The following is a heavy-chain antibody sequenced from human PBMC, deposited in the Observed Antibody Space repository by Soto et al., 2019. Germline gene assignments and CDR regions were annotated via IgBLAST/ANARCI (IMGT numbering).Heavy chain of an antibody. V-gene: IGHV3-23*01. Sequence: GGSLRLCCAASGFTFSSYGMNWVRQAPGKGLEWVSAISGGGGSTYYADSVKGRFTISRDNSRNTLYLQMHSLRAEDTAVYYCAKPSRAYYYDRSGYSQWGQGTLVTVSS. CDR2: ISGGGGST. CDR1: GFTFSSYG. D-gene: IGHD3-22*01. CDR3: AKPSRAYYYDRSGYSQ. J-gene: IGHJ4*02.